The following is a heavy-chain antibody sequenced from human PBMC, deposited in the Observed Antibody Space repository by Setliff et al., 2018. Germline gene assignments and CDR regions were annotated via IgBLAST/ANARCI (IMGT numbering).Heavy chain of an antibody. D-gene: IGHD2-2*01. CDR3: MRQGAQMPSLSHLYGVDV. V-gene: IGHV4-34*01. CDR2: INHSGST. Sequence: TSETLSLTCAVYGGSFSGYYWSWIRQPPGKGLEWIGEINHSGSTNYNPSLRSRVTISADTSKRQVSLNLNSVTAADTAVYYCMRQGAQMPSLSHLYGVDVWGQGTTVTV. J-gene: IGHJ6*02. CDR1: GGSFSGYY.